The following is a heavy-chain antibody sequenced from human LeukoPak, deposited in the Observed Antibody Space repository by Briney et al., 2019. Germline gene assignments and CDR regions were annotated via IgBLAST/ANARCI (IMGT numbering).Heavy chain of an antibody. CDR2: INTNTGNP. CDR3: ARARSAWASDAFDI. V-gene: IGHV7-4-1*02. Sequence: ASVKVSCKASGYTFTSYAMNWVRQAPGQGLEWMGWINTNTGNPTYAQGFTGRFVFSLDTSVSTAYLQITSLKAEDTAVYYCARARSAWASDAFDIWGQGTMVTVSS. J-gene: IGHJ3*02. D-gene: IGHD6-19*01. CDR1: GYTFTSYA.